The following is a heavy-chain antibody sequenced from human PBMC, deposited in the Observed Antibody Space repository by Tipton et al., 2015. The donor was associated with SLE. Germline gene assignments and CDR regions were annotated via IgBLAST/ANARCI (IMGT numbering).Heavy chain of an antibody. CDR1: GYTFTNYC. CDR3: ARGMNWFDP. J-gene: IGHJ5*02. V-gene: IGHV1-46*01. CDR2: INPSGAGT. Sequence: QSGAEVKKPGASVTISCKASGYTFTNYCLLWVRQAPGQGLEWMGIINPSGAGTNYAQRFQGRVTMTRDTSTSTVYMELSSLRSDDTAVYYCARGMNWFDPWGQGTLVTVSS.